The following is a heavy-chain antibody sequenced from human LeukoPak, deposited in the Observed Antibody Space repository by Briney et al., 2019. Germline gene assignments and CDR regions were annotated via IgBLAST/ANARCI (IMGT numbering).Heavy chain of an antibody. CDR1: GFTFSSYA. J-gene: IGHJ6*03. V-gene: IGHV3-23*01. CDR3: ATTYGSGKYYYYYYMDV. Sequence: GGSLRLSCAASGFTFSSYAMSWVRQAPGKGLEWVSTVSGGGGTTYYADSVKGRFTISRDNAKNSLYLQMNSLRAEDTAVYYCATTYGSGKYYYYYYMDVWGKGTTVTVSS. CDR2: VSGGGGTT. D-gene: IGHD3-10*01.